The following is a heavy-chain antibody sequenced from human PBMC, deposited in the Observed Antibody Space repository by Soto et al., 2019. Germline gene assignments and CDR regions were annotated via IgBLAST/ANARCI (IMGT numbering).Heavy chain of an antibody. V-gene: IGHV3-23*01. CDR1: GFTFSSYA. CDR2: ISGSGGST. Sequence: GGSLRLSCAASGFTFSSYAMSWVRQAPGKGLEWVSAISGSGGSTYYADSVKGRFTISRDNSKNTLYLQMNSLRAEDTAVYYCAKGDRIVGYYYMDVWGKGTTVTVSS. J-gene: IGHJ6*03. D-gene: IGHD3-16*02. CDR3: AKGDRIVGYYYMDV.